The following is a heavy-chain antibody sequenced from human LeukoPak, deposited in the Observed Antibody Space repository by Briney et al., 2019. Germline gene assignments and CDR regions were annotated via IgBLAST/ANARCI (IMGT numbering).Heavy chain of an antibody. V-gene: IGHV1-24*01. CDR3: ATSSLARDYFFAFDI. D-gene: IGHD3-10*01. Sequence: GASVKVSCKVSGYTLTELSMHWVRQAPGKGLAWMGGFDPEDGETIYAQKFQGRVTMTEDTSTDTAYMELSSLRSEDTAVYYCATSSLARDYFFAFDIWGQGTMVTVSS. CDR1: GYTLTELS. CDR2: FDPEDGET. J-gene: IGHJ3*02.